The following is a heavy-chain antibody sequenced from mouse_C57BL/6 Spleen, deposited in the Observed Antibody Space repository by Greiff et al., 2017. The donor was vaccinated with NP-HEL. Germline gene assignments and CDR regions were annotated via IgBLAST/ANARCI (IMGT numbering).Heavy chain of an antibody. Sequence: VQLQQSGAELVKPGASVKLSCTASGFNIKDYYMHWVKQRTEQGLEWIGRIDPEDGETKYAPKFQGQATIPADTSSNTAYLQLSSLTSEYTAVYYCARITTVVARNFYFDYWGQGTTLTVSS. CDR3: ARITTVVARNFYFDY. CDR2: IDPEDGET. V-gene: IGHV14-2*01. J-gene: IGHJ2*01. CDR1: GFNIKDYY. D-gene: IGHD1-1*01.